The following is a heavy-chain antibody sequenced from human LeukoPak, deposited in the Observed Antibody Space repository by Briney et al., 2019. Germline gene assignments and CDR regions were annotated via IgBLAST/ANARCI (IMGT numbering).Heavy chain of an antibody. Sequence: ASVKVSCKASGYTFTGYYMHWVRQAPGQGLEWMGWINPNSGGTNYAQKFQGRVTMTRDTSISTAYMELSRLRSGDTAVYYCARAHYYDSSGPNYWGQGTLVTVSS. CDR1: GYTFTGYY. J-gene: IGHJ4*02. CDR3: ARAHYYDSSGPNY. CDR2: INPNSGGT. V-gene: IGHV1-2*02. D-gene: IGHD3-22*01.